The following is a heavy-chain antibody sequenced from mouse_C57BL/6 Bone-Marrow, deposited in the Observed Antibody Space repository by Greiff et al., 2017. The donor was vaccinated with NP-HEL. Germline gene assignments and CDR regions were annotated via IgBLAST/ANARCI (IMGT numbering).Heavy chain of an antibody. V-gene: IGHV1-15*01. CDR3: TRPNYGSSLYYFDY. CDR2: IDPETGGT. D-gene: IGHD1-1*01. CDR1: GYTFTDYE. J-gene: IGHJ2*01. Sequence: LQESGAELVRPGASVTLSCKASGYTFTDYEMHWVKQTPVHGLEWIGAIDPETGGTAYNQKFKGKAILTADKSSSTAYMELRSLTSEDSAVYYCTRPNYGSSLYYFDYWGQGTTLTVSS.